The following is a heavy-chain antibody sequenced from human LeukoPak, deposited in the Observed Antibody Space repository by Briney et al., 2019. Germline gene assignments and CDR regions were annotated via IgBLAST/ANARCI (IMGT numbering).Heavy chain of an antibody. CDR1: GGSISSGDYY. CDR3: ARQIYGSGSYYNFDY. CDR2: IYYSGST. D-gene: IGHD3-10*01. J-gene: IGHJ4*02. V-gene: IGHV4-61*08. Sequence: SQTLSLTCTVSGGSISSGDYYWSWIRQPPGKGLEWIGYIYYSGSTNYNPSLKRRVTISVDTSKNQFSLKLSSVTAADTAVYYCARQIYGSGSYYNFDYWGQGTLVTVSS.